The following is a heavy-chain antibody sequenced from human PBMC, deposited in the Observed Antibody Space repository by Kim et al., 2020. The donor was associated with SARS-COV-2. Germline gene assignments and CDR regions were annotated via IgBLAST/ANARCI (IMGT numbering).Heavy chain of an antibody. CDR1: GFLFNTYD. J-gene: IGHJ6*02. V-gene: IGHV3-13*05. CDR3: GRADRAYVMRSYLFGMDV. CDR2: IDTVSYP. Sequence: GGSLRLSCAASGFLFNTYDMHWVREVPGKGLEWVAGIDTVSYPHYVGSVEGRFTISRDNANNSLFLKMSSLRAGDTAVYHCGRADRAYVMRSYLFGMDVWGLGTTVTVSS. D-gene: IGHD3-10*01.